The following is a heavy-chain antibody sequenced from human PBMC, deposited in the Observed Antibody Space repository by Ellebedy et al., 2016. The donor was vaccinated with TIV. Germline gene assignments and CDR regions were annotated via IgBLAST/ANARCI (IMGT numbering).Heavy chain of an antibody. V-gene: IGHV3-53*01. CDR2: IYSGGST. J-gene: IGHJ3*02. Sequence: PGGSLRLSCAASGFTVSSNYMSWVRQAPGKGLEWVSVIYSGGSTYYADSVKGRFTISRDNSKNTLYLQMNSLRAEDTAVYYCAREGQQLISSPNSKFTHAFDIWGQGTMVTVSS. CDR3: AREGQQLISSPNSKFTHAFDI. CDR1: GFTVSSNY. D-gene: IGHD6-13*01.